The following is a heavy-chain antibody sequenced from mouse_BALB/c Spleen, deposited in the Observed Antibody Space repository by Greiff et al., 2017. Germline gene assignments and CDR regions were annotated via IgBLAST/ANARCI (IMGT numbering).Heavy chain of an antibody. D-gene: IGHD2-10*02. Sequence: SGAELARPGASVKLSCKASGYTFTSYWMQWVKQRPGQGLEWIGAIYPGDGDTRYTQKFKGKATLTADKSSSTAYMQLSSLASEDSAVYYCARSAYGKGAMDYWGQGTSVTVSS. CDR2: IYPGDGDT. J-gene: IGHJ4*01. CDR1: GYTFTSYW. CDR3: ARSAYGKGAMDY. V-gene: IGHV1-87*01.